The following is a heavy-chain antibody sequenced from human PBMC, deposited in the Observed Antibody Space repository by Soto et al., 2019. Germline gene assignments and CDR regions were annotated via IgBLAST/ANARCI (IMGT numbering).Heavy chain of an antibody. CDR2: TPSSGSA. D-gene: IGHD6-19*01. Sequence: TLSRTGPVAGGSVNNDAFSWTWLRQHPAKGPDCMGHTPSSGSASYSPSLKRRVAISLDASKNHFSLQLTYVTGADTAVYYCARALSALIAVAAMGYFDSWGPGTMFTVSS. CDR1: GGSVNNDAFS. V-gene: IGHV4-31*03. CDR3: ARALSALIAVAAMGYFDS. J-gene: IGHJ4*02.